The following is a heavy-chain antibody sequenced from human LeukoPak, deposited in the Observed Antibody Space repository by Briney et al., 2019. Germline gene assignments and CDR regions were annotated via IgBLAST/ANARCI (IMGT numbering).Heavy chain of an antibody. V-gene: IGHV3-7*04. Sequence: PGRSLRLSCTASGFTFGDYAMSWVRQAPGKGLEWVANIKQDGSEKYYVDSVKGRFTASRDNAKNSLYLQMNSLRAEDTAVYFCARVFNFWSGYYRDSWGQGTLVTVSS. CDR2: IKQDGSEK. J-gene: IGHJ4*02. CDR1: GFTFGDYA. D-gene: IGHD3-3*01. CDR3: ARVFNFWSGYYRDS.